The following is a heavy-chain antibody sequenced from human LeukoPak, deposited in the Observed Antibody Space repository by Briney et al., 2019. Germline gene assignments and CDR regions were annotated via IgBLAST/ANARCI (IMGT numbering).Heavy chain of an antibody. CDR3: AREEGPGGRGYYFDY. V-gene: IGHV1-69*13. Sequence: SVKVSCKASGGTFSSYAISWVRQAPGQGLEWMGGIIPIFGTANYAQKFQGRVTITADESTSTAYMELSSLRSEDTAVYYCAREEGPGGRGYYFDYWGQGTLVTVSS. CDR2: IIPIFGTA. CDR1: GGTFSSYA. J-gene: IGHJ4*02. D-gene: IGHD3-10*01.